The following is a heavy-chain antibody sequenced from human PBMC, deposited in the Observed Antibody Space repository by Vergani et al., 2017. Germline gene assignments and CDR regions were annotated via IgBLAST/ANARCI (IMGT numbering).Heavy chain of an antibody. CDR1: GFSILTSEMC. Sequence: QVTLMESGPALVKPTQTLTLTCTFSGFSILTSEMCVSWIRQPPGKALEWLALIDWNDNKYFNTSLKTRLTISKDASKNQVVLTMTNMDPVDTATYYCARIRRRGRSGYDIFDFWGQGTLVTVSS. CDR3: ARIRRRGRSGYDIFDF. CDR2: IDWNDNK. D-gene: IGHD5-12*01. V-gene: IGHV2-70*01. J-gene: IGHJ4*02.